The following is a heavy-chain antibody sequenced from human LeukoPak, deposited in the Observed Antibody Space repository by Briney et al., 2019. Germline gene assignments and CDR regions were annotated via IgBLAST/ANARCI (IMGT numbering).Heavy chain of an antibody. D-gene: IGHD6-13*01. CDR1: GFSFSSFE. CDR3: ARAMMTTAGGVFDY. Sequence: GGSLRLSCAASGFSFSSFEMNWVRQAPGKGLEWVSYISSSGSTIYYADSVKGRFTISRDNAKNSLYLRMNSLRAEDTAVYYCARAMMTTAGGVFDYWGQGTLVTVSS. V-gene: IGHV3-48*03. J-gene: IGHJ4*02. CDR2: ISSSGSTI.